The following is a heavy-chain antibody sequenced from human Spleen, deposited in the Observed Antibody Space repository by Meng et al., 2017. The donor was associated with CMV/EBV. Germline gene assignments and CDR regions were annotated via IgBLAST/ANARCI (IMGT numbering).Heavy chain of an antibody. CDR2: IKQDGSET. J-gene: IGHJ4*02. CDR3: AKRPHYSSYFPTNPLFDY. Sequence: GGSLRLSCAASGFTFSSYWMNWVRQAPGKGLEWVANIKQDGSETYSVDSVKGRLTISRDNAKDSLDLQMNRLRVEDTAVYYCAKRPHYSSYFPTNPLFDYWGQGALVTVSS. V-gene: IGHV3-7*03. CDR1: GFTFSSYW. D-gene: IGHD4-11*01.